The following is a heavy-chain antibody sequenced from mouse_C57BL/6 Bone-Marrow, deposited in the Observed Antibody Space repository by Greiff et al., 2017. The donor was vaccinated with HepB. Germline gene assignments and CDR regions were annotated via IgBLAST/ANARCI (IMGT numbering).Heavy chain of an antibody. CDR1: GYTFTSYW. CDR3: ARPLTGKGAWFAY. CDR2: IYPGSGST. Sequence: VQLQQPGAELVKPGASVKMSCKASGYTFTSYWITWVKQRPGQGLEWIGDIYPGSGSTNYNEKFKSKATLTVDTSSSTAYMQLSSLTSEDSAVYYCARPLTGKGAWFAYWGQGTLVTVSA. D-gene: IGHD4-1*01. J-gene: IGHJ3*01. V-gene: IGHV1-55*01.